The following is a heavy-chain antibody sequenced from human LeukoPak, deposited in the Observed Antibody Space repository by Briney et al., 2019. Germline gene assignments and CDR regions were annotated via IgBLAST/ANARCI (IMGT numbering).Heavy chain of an antibody. J-gene: IGHJ4*02. CDR3: AREGLWFGELSDY. V-gene: IGHV3-11*01. CDR1: GFAFSRSW. D-gene: IGHD3-10*01. CDR2: ISSSGSTI. Sequence: KAGGSLRLSCAASGFAFSRSWMTWIRQAPGKGLEWVSYISSSGSTIYYADSVKGRFTISRDNAKNSLYLQMNSLRAEDTAVYYCAREGLWFGELSDYWGQGTLVTVSS.